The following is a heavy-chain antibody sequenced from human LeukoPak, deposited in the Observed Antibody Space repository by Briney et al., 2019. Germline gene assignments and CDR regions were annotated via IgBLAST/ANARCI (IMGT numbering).Heavy chain of an antibody. CDR3: ARHQTTVTTRRRYYFDY. V-gene: IGHV4-38-2*02. J-gene: IGHJ4*02. D-gene: IGHD4-17*01. CDR1: GYSISSGYY. Sequence: SETLSLTCTVSGYSISSGYYWSWIRQPPGKGLEWIGEINHSGSTNYNPSLKSRVTISVDASKNQFSLKLSSVTAADTAVYYCARHQTTVTTRRRYYFDYWGQGTLVTVSS. CDR2: INHSGST.